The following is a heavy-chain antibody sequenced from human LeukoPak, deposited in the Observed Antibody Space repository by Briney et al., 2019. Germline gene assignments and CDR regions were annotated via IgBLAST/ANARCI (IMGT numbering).Heavy chain of an antibody. CDR3: ASMPLEMATTGHGY. Sequence: GGSLRLSCAASGFTFSSYSMNWVRQAPGKGLEWVSYISSSSSTIYYADSVKGRFTISRDKAKNSLYLQMNSLRAEDTAVYYCASMPLEMATTGHGYWGQGTLVTVSS. D-gene: IGHD5-24*01. V-gene: IGHV3-48*01. J-gene: IGHJ4*02. CDR2: ISSSSSTI. CDR1: GFTFSSYS.